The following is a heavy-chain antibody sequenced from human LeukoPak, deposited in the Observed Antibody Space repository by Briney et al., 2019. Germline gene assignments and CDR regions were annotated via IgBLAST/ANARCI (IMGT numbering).Heavy chain of an antibody. V-gene: IGHV1-69*04. J-gene: IGHJ4*02. CDR2: IIPILDVT. D-gene: IGHD3-9*01. Sequence: GASVKVSCKASGGTFTNYAINWVRQAPGQGLEWRGRIIPILDVTNYAQKFQGRVTITADQSTSTGYMELSSLRSEDTAVYYCARGGGVDILTGFQYWGQGTLVTVSS. CDR1: GGTFTNYA. CDR3: ARGGGVDILTGFQY.